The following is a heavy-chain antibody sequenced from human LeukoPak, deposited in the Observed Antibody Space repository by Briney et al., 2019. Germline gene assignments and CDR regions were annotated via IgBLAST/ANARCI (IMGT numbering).Heavy chain of an antibody. CDR3: ASAIVGDFWSGYY. CDR2: MNPNSGNT. Sequence: ASVKVSCKASGYTFTSYDINWARQATGQGLEWMGWMNPNSGNTGYAQKFQGRVTITRNTSISTAYMELSSLRSEDTAVYYCASAIVGDFWSGYYWGQGTLVTVSS. D-gene: IGHD3-3*01. V-gene: IGHV1-8*03. J-gene: IGHJ4*02. CDR1: GYTFTSYD.